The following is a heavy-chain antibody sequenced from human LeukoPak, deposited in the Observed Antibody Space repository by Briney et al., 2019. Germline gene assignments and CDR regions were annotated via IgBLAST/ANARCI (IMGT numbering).Heavy chain of an antibody. V-gene: IGHV4-38-2*02. CDR2: IYHSGST. D-gene: IGHD1-26*01. Sequence: PSETLSLTCTVSGYSISSDYYWGWIRQPPGKGLKWIGSIYHSGSTYYKPSLKSRVTISVDTSKNQFSLRLRSVTAADTAVYYCARGKSRGSHIDYWGQGTLVTVSS. CDR3: ARGKSRGSHIDY. J-gene: IGHJ4*02. CDR1: GYSISSDYY.